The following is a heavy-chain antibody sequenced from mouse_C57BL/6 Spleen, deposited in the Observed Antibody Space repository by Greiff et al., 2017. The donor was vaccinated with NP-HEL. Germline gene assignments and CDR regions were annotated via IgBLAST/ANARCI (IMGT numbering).Heavy chain of an antibody. CDR2: IWSGGST. V-gene: IGHV2-2*01. CDR1: GFSLTSYG. CDR3: ARPLYYDYDWFAY. J-gene: IGHJ3*01. Sequence: QVQLQQSGPGLVQPSQSLSITCTVSGFSLTSYGVHWVRQSPGKGLEWLGVIWSGGSTDYTSAFISRLSISKDNSKSQVFFKMNSLQADDTAIYYCARPLYYDYDWFAYWGQGTLVTVSA. D-gene: IGHD2-4*01.